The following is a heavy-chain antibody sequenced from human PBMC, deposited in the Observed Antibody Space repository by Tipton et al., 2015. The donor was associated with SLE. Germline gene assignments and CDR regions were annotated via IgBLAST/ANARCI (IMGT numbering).Heavy chain of an antibody. Sequence: TLSLTCAVYGGSFSGYYWSWIRQPPGKGLEWIGEINHRGSSKYNPSLKSRVTISVDRSKNQFSLKLSSVTAADTAVYYCARDLEKGGDGLPSWCQGTLVTVSS. CDR1: GGSFSGYY. CDR3: ARDLEKGGDGLPS. CDR2: INHRGSS. V-gene: IGHV4-34*01. D-gene: IGHD5-24*01. J-gene: IGHJ5*02.